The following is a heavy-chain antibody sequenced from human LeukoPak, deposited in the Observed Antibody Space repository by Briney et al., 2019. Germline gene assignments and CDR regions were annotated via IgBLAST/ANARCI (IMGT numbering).Heavy chain of an antibody. CDR1: GFTFSSYG. J-gene: IGHJ6*02. Sequence: GGSLRLPCAASGFTFSSYGMHWVRQAPGKGPEWVAVIWYDGSNKYYADSVKGRFTISRDNSKNTLYLQMNSLRAEDTAVYYCARDRGYCSSTSCYLSGMDVWGQGTTVTVSS. D-gene: IGHD2-2*01. CDR2: IWYDGSNK. CDR3: ARDRGYCSSTSCYLSGMDV. V-gene: IGHV3-33*01.